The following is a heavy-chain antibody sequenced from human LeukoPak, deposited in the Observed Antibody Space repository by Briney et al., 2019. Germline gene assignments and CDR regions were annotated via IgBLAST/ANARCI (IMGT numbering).Heavy chain of an antibody. V-gene: IGHV1-69*05. J-gene: IGHJ4*02. CDR3: ATELTGTSEGRGFDY. CDR1: GGTFSSYA. CDR2: IIPIFGTA. Sequence: SVKVSCKASGGTFSSYAISWVRQAPGQGLEWMGGIIPIFGTANYAQKFQGRVTITTDESTSTAYMELSSLRSEDTAVYYCATELTGTSEGRGFDYWGQGTLVTVSS. D-gene: IGHD1-7*01.